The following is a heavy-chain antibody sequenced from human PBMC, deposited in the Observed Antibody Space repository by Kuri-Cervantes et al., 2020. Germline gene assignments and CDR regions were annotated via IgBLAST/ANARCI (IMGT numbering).Heavy chain of an antibody. Sequence: GGSLRLSCVASGFTVSSNYMSWVRQAPGKGLEWVAVISYDGSNKYYADSVKGRFTISRDNSKNTLYLQMNSLRAEDTAVYYCARVRVAVAGIIDYWGQGTLVTVSS. J-gene: IGHJ4*02. V-gene: IGHV3-30*01. CDR1: GFTVSSNY. CDR2: ISYDGSNK. D-gene: IGHD6-19*01. CDR3: ARVRVAVAGIIDY.